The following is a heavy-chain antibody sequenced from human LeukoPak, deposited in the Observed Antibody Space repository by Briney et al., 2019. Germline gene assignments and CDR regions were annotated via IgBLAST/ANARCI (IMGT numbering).Heavy chain of an antibody. D-gene: IGHD2-2*01. CDR3: AKGSIPAAITYYMDV. Sequence: GGSLRLSCAASGFTFSSYAMHWVRQAPGKGLEWVAVISYDGSNKYYADSVQGRFVISRDNSKNTLFLQMNSLRSDDTAVYFCAKGSIPAAITYYMDVWGKGTTVTVSS. J-gene: IGHJ6*03. V-gene: IGHV3-30*09. CDR2: ISYDGSNK. CDR1: GFTFSSYA.